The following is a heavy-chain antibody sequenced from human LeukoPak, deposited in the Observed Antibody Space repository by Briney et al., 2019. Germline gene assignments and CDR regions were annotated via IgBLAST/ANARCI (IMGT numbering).Heavy chain of an antibody. CDR1: GGSISNGGFY. D-gene: IGHD3-9*01. J-gene: IGHJ4*02. CDR3: ARDLTGYFKFDF. Sequence: SQTLSLTCTVSGGSISNGGFYLNWIRQHPGEGLEWIGSIYRSGSTYYNPSLYNPSLKSRVIMSLDTSKNQFSLKLNSVTAADTAVYYCARDLTGYFKFDFWGQGTLVTVSS. V-gene: IGHV4-31*03. CDR2: IYRSGST.